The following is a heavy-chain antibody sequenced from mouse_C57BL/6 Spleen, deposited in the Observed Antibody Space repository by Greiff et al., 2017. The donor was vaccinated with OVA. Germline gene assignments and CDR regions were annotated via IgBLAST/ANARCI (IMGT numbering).Heavy chain of an antibody. D-gene: IGHD2-1*01. V-gene: IGHV5-6*01. Sequence: EVKLLESGGDLVKPGGSLKLSCAASGFTFSSYGMSWVRQTPDKRLEWVATISSGGSYTYYPDSVKGRFTISRDNAKNTLYLQMSSLKSEDTAMYYCARLGGNPYYYAMDYWGQGTSVTVSS. CDR3: ARLGGNPYYYAMDY. CDR1: GFTFSSYG. J-gene: IGHJ4*01. CDR2: ISSGGSYT.